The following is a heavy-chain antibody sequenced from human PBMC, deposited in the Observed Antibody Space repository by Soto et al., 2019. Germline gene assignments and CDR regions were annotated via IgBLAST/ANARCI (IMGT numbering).Heavy chain of an antibody. CDR2: ISNSGST. CDR1: GDSINSADYY. CDR3: ARYKVGGSGSYYNAWFDP. Sequence: NPSETLSLTCTVSGDSINSADYYWSWIHQPPGKGLEWIGYISNSGSTFHNPSLRGRLSMSIDTSKNQFSLRLTSVTAADTAVYYCARYKVGGSGSYYNAWFDPWGQGTLVTVSS. J-gene: IGHJ5*02. D-gene: IGHD3-10*01. V-gene: IGHV4-30-4*01.